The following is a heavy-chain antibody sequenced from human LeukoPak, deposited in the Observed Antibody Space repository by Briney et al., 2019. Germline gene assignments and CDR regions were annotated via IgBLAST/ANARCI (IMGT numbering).Heavy chain of an antibody. J-gene: IGHJ4*02. D-gene: IGHD2-15*01. CDR3: ARVQGSCSGTNCYSLYFDY. CDR2: IYYSGST. CDR1: GGSISSGGYY. V-gene: IGHV4-31*03. Sequence: SQTLSLTCTVSGGSISSGGYYWSWIRQHPGKGLEWIGYIYYSGSTYYNPSLKSRVTISVDTSKNQFSLKLTSVTAADTAVYYRARVQGSCSGTNCYSLYFDYWGQGTLVTVSS.